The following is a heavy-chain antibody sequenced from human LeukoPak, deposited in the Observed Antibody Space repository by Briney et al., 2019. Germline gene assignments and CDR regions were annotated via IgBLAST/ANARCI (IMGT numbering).Heavy chain of an antibody. D-gene: IGHD5-18*01. CDR1: GGSISSYY. Sequence: SETLSLTCTGSGGSISSYYWSWIRQPPGKGLEWIGYIYYSGSTNYNPSLKSRVTISVDTSKNQFPLKLSSVTAADTAVYYCARDSGDTAMVKDYYYDMDVWGQGTTVTVSS. CDR3: ARDSGDTAMVKDYYYDMDV. V-gene: IGHV4-59*01. J-gene: IGHJ6*02. CDR2: IYYSGST.